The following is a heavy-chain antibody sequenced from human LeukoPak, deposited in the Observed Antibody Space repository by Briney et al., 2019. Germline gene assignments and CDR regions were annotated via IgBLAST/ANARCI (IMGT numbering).Heavy chain of an antibody. CDR3: ASSPGLVWYNWFDP. CDR1: GYTFTSYY. Sequence: ASVKVSCKASGYTFTSYYMHWVRQAPGQGLEWMGLINPTGDRTGYAQKFQGRVTMTRDMSTNTDYLELSSLRSEDTAVYYCASSPGLVWYNWFDPWGQGTLVTVSS. CDR2: INPTGDRT. D-gene: IGHD6-19*01. V-gene: IGHV1-46*01. J-gene: IGHJ5*02.